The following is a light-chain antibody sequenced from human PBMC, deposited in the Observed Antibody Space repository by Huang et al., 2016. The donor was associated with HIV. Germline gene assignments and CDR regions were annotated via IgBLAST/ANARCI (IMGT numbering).Light chain of an antibody. Sequence: DIRMTQSPSSLPASVGDRVTITCRASQSISSYLNWYQQKPGKAPNRLIYGVSTLQVGDPSRFSGSGSGTSFTLTINSLRPEDFATYYCQQSHTAPWTFGQGTRV. CDR1: QSISSY. V-gene: IGKV1-39*01. CDR2: GVS. J-gene: IGKJ1*01. CDR3: QQSHTAPWT.